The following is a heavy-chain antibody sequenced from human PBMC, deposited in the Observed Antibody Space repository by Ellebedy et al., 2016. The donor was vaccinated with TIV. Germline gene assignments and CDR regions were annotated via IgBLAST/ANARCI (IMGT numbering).Heavy chain of an antibody. CDR1: GFTVSSNF. D-gene: IGHD2-2*01. CDR3: ARPTVPATICGACGMDV. V-gene: IGHV3-53*01. J-gene: IGHJ6*02. Sequence: PGGSLRLSCAASGFTVSSNFMTWVRQAPGKGLEWVSVIYGGGTIRYADSVKGRFTISRGNSKNTVDLQMNSLRAADTAVYYCARPTVPATICGACGMDVWGQGTTVIVSS. CDR2: IYGGGTI.